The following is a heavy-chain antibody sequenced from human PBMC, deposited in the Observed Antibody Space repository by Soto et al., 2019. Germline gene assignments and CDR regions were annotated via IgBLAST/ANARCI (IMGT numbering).Heavy chain of an antibody. J-gene: IGHJ2*01. D-gene: IGHD2-21*02. V-gene: IGHV3-15*07. Sequence: EVQLVESGGGLVKPGGSLRLSCAASGFTFSNAWMNWVRQAPGKGLEWVGRIKSKTDGGTTDYAAPVKGRFTSSRDDSKNTLYLQMNSLKTEDTAVYYCIWRGGDQVVWYFDLWGRGTLVTVSS. CDR3: IWRGGDQVVWYFDL. CDR1: GFTFSNAW. CDR2: IKSKTDGGTT.